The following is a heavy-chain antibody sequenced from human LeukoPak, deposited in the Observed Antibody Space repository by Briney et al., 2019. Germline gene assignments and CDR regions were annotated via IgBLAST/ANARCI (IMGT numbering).Heavy chain of an antibody. CDR3: ARIRCGHGHDMCYNH. CDR2: TYASGST. Sequence: SETLSLTCTVSGGSISNYYWSWIRQPAGKGLEWIGRTYASGSTNYNPSLKSRVTMSVDTSKNQFPLKLSSVTAADTAVYYCARIRCGHGHDMCYNHWAQGTLVTVSS. CDR1: GGSISNYY. V-gene: IGHV4-4*07. J-gene: IGHJ5*02. D-gene: IGHD2-21*01.